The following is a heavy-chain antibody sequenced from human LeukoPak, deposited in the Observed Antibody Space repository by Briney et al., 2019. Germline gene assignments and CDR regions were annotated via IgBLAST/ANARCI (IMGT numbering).Heavy chain of an antibody. J-gene: IGHJ4*02. Sequence: HGGSLRLSCAASGFTFSSYWMTWVRQAPGKGLEWVAVISYDGSNKYYADSVKGRFTISRDNSKNTLYLQMNSLRAEDTAVYYCARPPRPSYSSGPYYFDYWGQGTLVTVSS. CDR3: ARPPRPSYSSGPYYFDY. CDR1: GFTFSSYW. V-gene: IGHV3-30-3*01. CDR2: ISYDGSNK. D-gene: IGHD6-19*01.